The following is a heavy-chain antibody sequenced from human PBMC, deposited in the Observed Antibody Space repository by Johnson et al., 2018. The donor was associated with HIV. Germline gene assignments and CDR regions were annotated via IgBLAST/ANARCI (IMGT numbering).Heavy chain of an antibody. CDR3: ARGRRIQLWLLADAFHI. D-gene: IGHD5-18*01. Sequence: VQLVESGGGLIQPGGSLRLSCAASGFTVSSNYMSWVRQAPGKGLEWVSVIYSGGSPYYADSVKGRFTIPRDNCKNTLYLQMNSLRAEDTAVYYCARGRRIQLWLLADAFHIWGQGTMVTVSA. J-gene: IGHJ3*02. CDR2: IYSGGSP. CDR1: GFTVSSNY. V-gene: IGHV3-66*03.